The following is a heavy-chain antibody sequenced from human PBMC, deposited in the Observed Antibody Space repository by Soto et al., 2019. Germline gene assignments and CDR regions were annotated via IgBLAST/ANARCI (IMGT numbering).Heavy chain of an antibody. CDR1: GFTFSDFW. V-gene: IGHV3-7*05. J-gene: IGHJ4*02. CDR2: MNQDGNKK. D-gene: IGHD1-26*01. Sequence: EVQLVESGGGLVQPGGSLRLSCAASGFTFSDFWMTWVRQAPGKGLEWVANMNQDGNKKNHVYSVKGRFSISRDNAKNSLYLQINSLKAEDTAIYYCAIQPSGSYYFDYWGQGTPVNVSS. CDR3: AIQPSGSYYFDY.